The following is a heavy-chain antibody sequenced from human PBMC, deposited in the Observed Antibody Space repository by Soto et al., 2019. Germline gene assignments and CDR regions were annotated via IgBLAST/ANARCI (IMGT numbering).Heavy chain of an antibody. CDR1: GFTFSSYA. Sequence: QVQLLESGGGVVQPGRSLRLSCAASGFTFSSYAMHWVRQPPGKGLEWVAVVSNDGRNKFYADSVRGRFTISRDNSKNTLYLEMYSLRVEDTAVFYCARGHHGLEHWGQGSLVLVSP. D-gene: IGHD2-8*01. CDR2: VSNDGRNK. CDR3: ARGHHGLEH. V-gene: IGHV3-30-3*01. J-gene: IGHJ1*01.